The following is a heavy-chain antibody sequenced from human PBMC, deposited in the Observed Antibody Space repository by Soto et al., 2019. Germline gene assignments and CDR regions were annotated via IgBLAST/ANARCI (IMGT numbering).Heavy chain of an antibody. J-gene: IGHJ4*02. CDR3: AHRVLRAVFGLVTTTAIYFDF. D-gene: IGHD3-3*01. CDR1: GFSLTTSGVG. Sequence: QITLNESGPTAVKPTETLTLTCTFSGFSLTTSGVGVGWVRQSPGKAPEWLAFIYWDDDKRYSTSLKSRLTITKDPSKNQVVLTMANVDPADTATYYCAHRVLRAVFGLVTTTAIYFDFWGQGTPVVVSS. CDR2: IYWDDDK. V-gene: IGHV2-5*02.